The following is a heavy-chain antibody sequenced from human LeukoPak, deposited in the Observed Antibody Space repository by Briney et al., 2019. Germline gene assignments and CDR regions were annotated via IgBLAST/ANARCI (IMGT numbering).Heavy chain of an antibody. CDR3: AGNRFGEFAY. CDR2: INHSGST. CDR1: GGSFSGYY. Sequence: SETLSLTCAVYGGSFSGYYWSWIRQPPGKGLEWIGEINHSGSTYYNPSLKSRVTISVDTSKNQFSLKLSSVTAADTAVYYCAGNRFGEFAYWGQGTLVTVSS. D-gene: IGHD3-10*01. V-gene: IGHV4-34*01. J-gene: IGHJ4*02.